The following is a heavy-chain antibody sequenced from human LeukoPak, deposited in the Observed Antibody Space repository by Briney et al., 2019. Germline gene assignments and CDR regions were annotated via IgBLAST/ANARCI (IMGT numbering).Heavy chain of an antibody. V-gene: IGHV3-7*01. Sequence: PGGSLRLSCEVSGFIFSHYAMNWVRQAPGKGLEWVANIKQDGSEKYYVDSVKGRFTISRDNAKNSLYLQMNSLRAEDTAVYYCARSQWPEDVWGKGTTVTISS. J-gene: IGHJ6*04. CDR3: ARSQWPEDV. CDR1: GFIFSHYA. CDR2: IKQDGSEK. D-gene: IGHD6-19*01.